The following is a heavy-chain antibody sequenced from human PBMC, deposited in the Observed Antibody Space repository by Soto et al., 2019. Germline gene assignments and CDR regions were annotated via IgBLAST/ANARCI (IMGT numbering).Heavy chain of an antibody. D-gene: IGHD2-15*01. Sequence: QVQLVESGGGVVQPGRSLRLSCAASGFTFSSYGMHWVRQAPGKGLEWVAVIWYDGSNKYYADSVKGRFTISRDNSKNTLYLQMNGLRAEDTAVYYCARGGLAYCSGGSCYSGDYWGQGTLVTVSS. CDR2: IWYDGSNK. J-gene: IGHJ4*02. V-gene: IGHV3-33*01. CDR1: GFTFSSYG. CDR3: ARGGLAYCSGGSCYSGDY.